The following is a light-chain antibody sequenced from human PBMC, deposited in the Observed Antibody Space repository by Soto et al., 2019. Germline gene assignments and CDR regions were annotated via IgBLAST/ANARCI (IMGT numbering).Light chain of an antibody. Sequence: EIVLTQSPATLSLSPGERATLSCRASQSVSSFLAWYQHKPGQAPRLLIYDASNRATGIPARFSGSGSGTDFTLTISSLEPEDFAVYYCQQRGKWPLTFGGGTKVEIK. V-gene: IGKV3-11*01. CDR1: QSVSSF. J-gene: IGKJ4*01. CDR2: DAS. CDR3: QQRGKWPLT.